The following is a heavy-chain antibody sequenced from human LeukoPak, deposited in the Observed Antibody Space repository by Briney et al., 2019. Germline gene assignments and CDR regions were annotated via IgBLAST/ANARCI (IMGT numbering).Heavy chain of an antibody. V-gene: IGHV3-66*04. CDR2: IYSGGDT. Sequence: GGPLRLSCAASGFSVSSNYMSWVRQAPGKGLEWVSVIYSGGDTHYADSVKGRFTISRDNSKDTLYLQMNSLRAEDTAVYYRARLYSHTGDYWGQGTLVTVSS. CDR1: GFSVSSNY. CDR3: ARLYSHTGDY. J-gene: IGHJ4*02. D-gene: IGHD5-18*01.